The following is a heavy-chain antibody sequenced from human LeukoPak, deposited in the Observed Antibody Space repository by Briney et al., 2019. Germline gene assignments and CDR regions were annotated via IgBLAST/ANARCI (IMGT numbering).Heavy chain of an antibody. J-gene: IGHJ4*02. Sequence: PSETLSLTCSVSGGSISSVSYYWTWIRQHPGKGLEWIGYIYYSGSTDYNPSLKGRVMISPDTSKNQFSLRLSSVTAADTAVYYCARDVSGWRFDYWGQGTLVTVSS. CDR3: ARDVSGWRFDY. CDR1: GGSISSVSYY. V-gene: IGHV4-31*03. CDR2: IYYSGST. D-gene: IGHD6-19*01.